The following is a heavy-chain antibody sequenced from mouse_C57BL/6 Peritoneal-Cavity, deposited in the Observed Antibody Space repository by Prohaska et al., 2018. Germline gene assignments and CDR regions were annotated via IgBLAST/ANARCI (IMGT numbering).Heavy chain of an antibody. CDR3: MRYGGNYWYFDV. CDR2: INSDGSAI. CDR1: GFTFSGFW. J-gene: IGHJ1*03. D-gene: IGHD1-1*02. V-gene: IGHV11-2*01. Sequence: EVQLLETGGGLVQPGGSRGLSCEGSGFTFSGFWMSWVRQTPGNTLEWIGDINSDGSAINYEPSIKDRFTIFRDNDKSTLYLQMSNVRSEDTATYFCMRYGGNYWYFDVWGTGTTVTVSS.